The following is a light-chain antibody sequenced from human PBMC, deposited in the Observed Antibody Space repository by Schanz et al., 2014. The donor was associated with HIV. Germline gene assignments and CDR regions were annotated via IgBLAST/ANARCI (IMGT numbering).Light chain of an antibody. Sequence: VLTQSPATLSVYPGERVTLSCRTTQIISTSLAWYQQRPGQPPRLLLYGASSRATGIPDRFSGSGSGTDFTLTISSLQPDDFATYYCQQYITYPWTFGQGTTVEIK. CDR3: QQYITYPWT. CDR2: GAS. CDR1: QIISTS. V-gene: IGKV3D-15*01. J-gene: IGKJ1*01.